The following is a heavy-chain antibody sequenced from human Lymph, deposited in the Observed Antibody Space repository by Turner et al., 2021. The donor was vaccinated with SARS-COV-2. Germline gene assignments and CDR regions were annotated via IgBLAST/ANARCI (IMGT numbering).Heavy chain of an antibody. J-gene: IGHJ3*02. CDR3: ARRHSGNYDAFDI. Sequence: QVQLVQSGAEVKKPVSSVKVSCKASGGTFSTYVISWVRQAPGQGLEWMGGIIPSLGIANYAQKFQGRVTITADKSTSTAYMELSSLRSEDTAVYHCARRHSGNYDAFDIWGQGTMVTVSS. CDR2: IIPSLGIA. V-gene: IGHV1-69*10. CDR1: GGTFSTYV. D-gene: IGHD1-26*01.